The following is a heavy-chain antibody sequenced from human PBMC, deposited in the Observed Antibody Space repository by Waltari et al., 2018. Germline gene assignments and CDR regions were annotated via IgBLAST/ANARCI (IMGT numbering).Heavy chain of an antibody. CDR3: TRSGGASAFDI. V-gene: IGHV3-7*02. CDR1: DFIFSNYW. Sequence: EVLLVASGGGLVQPGGSLRVSCTASDFIFSNYWMSWVRQAPGKEPEWVANIGEDGTEKYYVLSVKGRFTISRDNVKNSLYLEMNSLRAEDTAMYYCTRSGGASAFDIWGQGTMVTVSS. J-gene: IGHJ3*02. D-gene: IGHD1-1*01. CDR2: IGEDGTEK.